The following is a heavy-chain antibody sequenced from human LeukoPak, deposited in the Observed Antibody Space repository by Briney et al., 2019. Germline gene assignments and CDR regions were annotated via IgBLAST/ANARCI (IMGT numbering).Heavy chain of an antibody. CDR2: INHRGST. D-gene: IGHD2-15*01. J-gene: IGHJ4*02. Sequence: SDTLSLTCAVYGGSFSVYYWSCVRQPPGKGLEWIREINHRGSTNYSPSLKSRVTISVDTSKHQFSLKLSSVTAADTAVYYCVRGTASSRVVVVAARVYCFDYWGQGTLVTVSS. V-gene: IGHV4-34*01. CDR1: GGSFSVYY. CDR3: VRGTASSRVVVVAARVYCFDY.